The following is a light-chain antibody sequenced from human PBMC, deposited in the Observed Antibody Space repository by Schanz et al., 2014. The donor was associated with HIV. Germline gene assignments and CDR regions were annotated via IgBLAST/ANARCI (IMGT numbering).Light chain of an antibody. CDR3: QQYYSTPPT. CDR1: QSLLYRSNNKNY. CDR2: WAS. V-gene: IGKV4-1*01. Sequence: DIVMTQSPDSLAVSLGERATIHCKSSQSLLYRSNNKNYLAWYQQKPGQPPKLLIYWASTRESGVPDRFSGSGSGTEFTLTISSLQAEDVAVYYCQQYYSTPPTFGQGTKLEIK. J-gene: IGKJ2*01.